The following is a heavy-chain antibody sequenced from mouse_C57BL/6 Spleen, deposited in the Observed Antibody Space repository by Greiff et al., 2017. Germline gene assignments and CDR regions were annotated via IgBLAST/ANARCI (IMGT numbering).Heavy chain of an antibody. CDR2: IDPSDSYT. Sequence: QVQLKQPGAELVRPGTSVKLSCKASGYTFTSYWMHWVKQRPGQGLEWIGVIDPSDSYTNYNQKFKGKATLTVDTSSSTAYMQLSSLTSEDSAVYYCARALTGDYYAMDYWGQGTSVTVSS. D-gene: IGHD4-1*01. CDR1: GYTFTSYW. CDR3: ARALTGDYYAMDY. J-gene: IGHJ4*01. V-gene: IGHV1-59*01.